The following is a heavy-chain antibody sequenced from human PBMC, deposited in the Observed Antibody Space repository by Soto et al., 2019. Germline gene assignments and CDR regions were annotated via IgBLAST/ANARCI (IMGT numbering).Heavy chain of an antibody. Sequence: PWETLSLTCTVSGGSISSGDYYWSWIRQAPGKGLEWIGYIYYSGSTYYNPSLKSGVTISVDTSKNQFSLKLSSVTAADTAVYYCARDIVLMARTGMDVWGQGTTVTAYS. CDR1: GGSISSGDYY. CDR3: ARDIVLMARTGMDV. J-gene: IGHJ6*02. CDR2: IYYSGST. V-gene: IGHV4-30-4*01. D-gene: IGHD2-8*01.